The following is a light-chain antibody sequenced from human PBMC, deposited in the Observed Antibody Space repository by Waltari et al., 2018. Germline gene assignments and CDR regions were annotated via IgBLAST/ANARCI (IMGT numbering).Light chain of an antibody. V-gene: IGKV3-11*01. CDR3: QQRSSWPIT. J-gene: IGKJ3*01. Sequence: EIVLTQSPATLSMSAGERATLSCRASESVGSKVTWYQQKRGQAPRLLGYDASYRSSGISPRVSGSGSGTDFTLTISSLEPDDFAVYYCQQRSSWPITFGPGTKVDFK. CDR2: DAS. CDR1: ESVGSK.